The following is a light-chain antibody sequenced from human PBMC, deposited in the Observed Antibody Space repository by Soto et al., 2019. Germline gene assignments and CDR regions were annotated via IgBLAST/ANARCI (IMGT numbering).Light chain of an antibody. Sequence: EIGLMQSPGTLSLSPGERATLSCRASQSVSDSYLAWYQQKPGQAPRLLIYASSRATGIPDRFSGSGSGTDFTLSISRLEPEDFEVYYCQHYGTSALFGPGTRVYIK. CDR1: QSVSDSY. CDR3: QHYGTSAL. J-gene: IGKJ3*01. CDR2: AS. V-gene: IGKV3-20*01.